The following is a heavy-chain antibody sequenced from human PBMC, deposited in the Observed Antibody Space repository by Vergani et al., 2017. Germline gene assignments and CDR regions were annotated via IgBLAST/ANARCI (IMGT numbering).Heavy chain of an antibody. CDR2: ISWNSGSI. D-gene: IGHD2-2*02. CDR1: GFTFDDYA. V-gene: IGHV3-9*01. CDR3: AKDIGYCSSTSCYTGGALDY. J-gene: IGHJ4*02. Sequence: EVQLVESGGGLVQPGRSLRLSCAASGFTFDDYAMHWVRQAPGKGLEWVSGISWNSGSIGYADSVKGRFTISRDNAKNSLYLQMNSLRAEDTALYYCAKDIGYCSSTSCYTGGALDYWGQGTLVTVSS.